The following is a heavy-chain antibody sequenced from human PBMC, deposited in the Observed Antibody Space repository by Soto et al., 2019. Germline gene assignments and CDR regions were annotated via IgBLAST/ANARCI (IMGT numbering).Heavy chain of an antibody. D-gene: IGHD6-19*01. CDR2: ISSGGSTT. J-gene: IGHJ4*02. Sequence: GGSLRLSCAASGFTFSSCWMHWVRQAPGKGLVWVSRISSGGSTTNYADFVKGRFTISRDNAKNTLYLQMNNLRAEDTAVYYCASLYSSAWARDYWGQGTLVTVSS. CDR1: GFTFSSCW. CDR3: ASLYSSAWARDY. V-gene: IGHV3-74*01.